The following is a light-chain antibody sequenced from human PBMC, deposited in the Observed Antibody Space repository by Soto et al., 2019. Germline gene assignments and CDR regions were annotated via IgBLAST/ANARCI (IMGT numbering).Light chain of an antibody. CDR3: SSYTLTNWV. J-gene: IGLJ3*02. CDR2: DVS. V-gene: IGLV2-14*01. Sequence: QSALTQPASVSGSPGQSITISCTGTSSDVGGYDFVSWYQQHPDKAPKLMIFDVSDRPSGVSNRFSGSKSGNTASLTISGLQPEDEADYYCSSYTLTNWVFGGGTKVTVL. CDR1: SSDVGGYDF.